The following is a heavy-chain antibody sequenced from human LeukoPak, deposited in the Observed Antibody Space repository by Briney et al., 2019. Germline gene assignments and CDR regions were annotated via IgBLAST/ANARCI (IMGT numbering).Heavy chain of an antibody. Sequence: HSGRSLRLSCAASGFTFSSYAMHWVRQAPGKGLEWVAVISYDGSNKYYADSVKGRFTISRDNSKNTLHLQMNSLRAEDTAVYYCARDLDCSGGSCYPAGGFDYWGQGTLVTVSS. CDR1: GFTFSSYA. V-gene: IGHV3-30*04. CDR2: ISYDGSNK. J-gene: IGHJ4*02. D-gene: IGHD2-15*01. CDR3: ARDLDCSGGSCYPAGGFDY.